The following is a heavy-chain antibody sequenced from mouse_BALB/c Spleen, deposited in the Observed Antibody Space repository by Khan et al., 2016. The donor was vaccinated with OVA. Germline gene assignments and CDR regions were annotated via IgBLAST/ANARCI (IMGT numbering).Heavy chain of an antibody. CDR2: INPTSGYT. CDR1: GYTFSSYW. CDR3: ARDRIDY. V-gene: IGHV1-7*01. J-gene: IGHJ2*01. Sequence: QVQLKQSGAEQAKPGASVKMSCKTSGYTFSSYWMHWVKQRPGQGLEWIGYINPTSGYTEYNEKFKDKATLSADKSSSTAYMQLTSLTSDDSAVYYCARDRIDYWGQGTTLTVSS.